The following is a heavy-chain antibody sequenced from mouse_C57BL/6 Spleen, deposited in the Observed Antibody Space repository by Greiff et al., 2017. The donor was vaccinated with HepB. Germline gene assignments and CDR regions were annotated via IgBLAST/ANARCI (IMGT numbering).Heavy chain of an antibody. Sequence: VQLQQSGPELVKPGASVKMSCKASGYTFTDYNMHWVKQSHGKSLEWIGYINPNNGGTSYNQKFKGKATLTVNKSSSTAYMELRSMTSEDSAVYYCAKGSLRLDYWGQGTSVTVSS. CDR3: AKGSLRLDY. CDR2: INPNNGGT. V-gene: IGHV1-22*01. D-gene: IGHD1-2*01. J-gene: IGHJ4*01. CDR1: GYTFTDYN.